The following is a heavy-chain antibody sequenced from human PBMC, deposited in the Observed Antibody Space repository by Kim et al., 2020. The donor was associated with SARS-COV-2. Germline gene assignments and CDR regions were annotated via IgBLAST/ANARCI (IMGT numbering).Heavy chain of an antibody. D-gene: IGHD3-22*01. CDR1: GFTFSSYA. V-gene: IGHV3-30*04. CDR2: ISYDGSNK. Sequence: GGSLRLSCAASGFTFSSYAMHWVRQAPGKGLEWVAVISYDGSNKYYADSVKGRFTISRDNSKNTLYLQMNSLRAEDTAVYYCARDRALNYYDSSGYYDA. CDR3: ARDRALNYYDSSGYYDA. J-gene: IGHJ3*01.